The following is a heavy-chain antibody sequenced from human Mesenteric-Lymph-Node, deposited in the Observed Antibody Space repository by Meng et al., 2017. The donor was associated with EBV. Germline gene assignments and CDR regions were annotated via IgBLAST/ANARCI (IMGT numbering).Heavy chain of an antibody. CDR3: ARGPSTYLYGSGSFQLDS. CDR1: GYSFTEYA. V-gene: IGHV1-3*01. Sequence: SGAEVRKPGAQVKVSCKTSGYSFTEYAMHWVRQAPGQGLEWMGWMNVDNGKTKYSEKFQGRVTFTRDKSATTGYMDLSSLTSEDTAVYFCARGPSTYLYGSGSFQLDSWGPGTLVTVSS. CDR2: MNVDNGKT. J-gene: IGHJ4*02. D-gene: IGHD3-10*01.